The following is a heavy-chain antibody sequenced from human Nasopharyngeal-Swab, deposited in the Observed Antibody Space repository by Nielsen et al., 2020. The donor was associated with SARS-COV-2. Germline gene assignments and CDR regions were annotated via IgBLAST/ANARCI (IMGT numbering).Heavy chain of an antibody. V-gene: IGHV3-21*01. J-gene: IGHJ6*02. CDR1: GFTFSSYS. CDR2: ISSSSSYI. D-gene: IGHD4-23*01. Sequence: GGSLRLSCAASGFTFSSYSMNWVRQAPGKGLEWVSSISSSSSYIYYADSVKGRFTISRDNAKNSLYLQMNSLRAEDTAVYYCARVKLRWPKERPHGMDVWGQGTTVTVSS. CDR3: ARVKLRWPKERPHGMDV.